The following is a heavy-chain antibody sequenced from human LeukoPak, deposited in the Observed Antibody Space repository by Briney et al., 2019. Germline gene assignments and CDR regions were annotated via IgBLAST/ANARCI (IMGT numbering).Heavy chain of an antibody. CDR2: ITWEGGNT. CDR1: GFTFDDYA. CDR3: ARGARWAYYFDY. D-gene: IGHD4-23*01. J-gene: IGHJ4*02. V-gene: IGHV3-43D*03. Sequence: GGSLRLSCAASGFTFDDYAMHWVRQGPGKGLEWVSLITWEGGNTYYADSVKGRFTISRDNANNSVFLQMNNLRAEDSAIYYCARGARWAYYFDYWGQGSLVTVSS.